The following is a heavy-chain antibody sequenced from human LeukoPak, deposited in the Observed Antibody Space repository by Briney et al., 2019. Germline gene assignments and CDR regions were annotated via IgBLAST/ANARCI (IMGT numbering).Heavy chain of an antibody. CDR2: IRSKANSYAT. D-gene: IGHD4-23*01. V-gene: IGHV3-73*01. CDR3: AKDYRHYGGNPAH. Sequence: GGSLRLSCAASGFTFSGSAMHWVRQASGKGLEWVGRIRSKANSYATAYAASVKGRFTISRDDSKNTAYLQMDSLTGEDSGVYYCAKDYRHYGGNPAHWGQGTLVTVAS. CDR1: GFTFSGSA. J-gene: IGHJ4*02.